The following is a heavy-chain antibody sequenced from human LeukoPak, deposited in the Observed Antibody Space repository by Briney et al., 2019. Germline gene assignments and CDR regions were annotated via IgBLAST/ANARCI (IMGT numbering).Heavy chain of an antibody. V-gene: IGHV3-74*01. CDR2: NDSDGSRT. D-gene: IGHD4-17*01. J-gene: IGHJ3*02. Sequence: GGSLSPSCAASGSTFSTYMIHGVRQPQGKGLVWVSLNDSDGSRTSYENSVRGRFTISRDNAKNTLYLQKMSLRADDTAVDYCARGDGETADSRLAFYSWGQRTMVTV. CDR3: ARGDGETADSRLAFYS. CDR1: GSTFSTYM.